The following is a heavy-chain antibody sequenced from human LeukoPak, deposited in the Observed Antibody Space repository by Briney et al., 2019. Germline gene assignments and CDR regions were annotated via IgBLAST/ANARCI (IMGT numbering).Heavy chain of an antibody. J-gene: IGHJ6*02. D-gene: IGHD5-18*01. V-gene: IGHV3-48*03. Sequence: GGSLRLSCAASGFSFSSYEMIWVRQAPGKGLEWVSYISSSGSTIYYADSVKGRFTISRDNAKNSLYLQMNSLRAEDTAVYYCARVQSGYTYGPCYYYYGMDVWGQGTTVTVSS. CDR2: ISSSGSTI. CDR3: ARVQSGYTYGPCYYYYGMDV. CDR1: GFSFSSYE.